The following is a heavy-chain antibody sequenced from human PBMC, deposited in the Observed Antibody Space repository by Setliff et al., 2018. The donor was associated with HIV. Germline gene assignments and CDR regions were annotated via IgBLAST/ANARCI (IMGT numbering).Heavy chain of an antibody. CDR3: AREIPYSYGGRGHPL. CDR2: VNRGRRT. V-gene: IGHV4-34*01. Sequence: SETLSLTCALYGGSFSDYYWSWIRQPPGMGLEWIGEVNRGRRTNYNSSLESRVTISIDTSRNQFSLTVSSVTAADTAVYYCAREIPYSYGGRGHPLWGQGTLVTVSS. D-gene: IGHD3-22*01. J-gene: IGHJ4*02. CDR1: GGSFSDYY.